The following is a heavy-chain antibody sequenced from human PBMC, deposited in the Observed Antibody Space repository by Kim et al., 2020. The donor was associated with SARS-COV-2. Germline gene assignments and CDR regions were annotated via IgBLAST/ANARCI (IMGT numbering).Heavy chain of an antibody. V-gene: IGHV4-39*01. CDR3: ASQDYGFPHFDY. Sequence: SETLSLTCTVSGGSISSSSYYWGWIRQPPGKGLEWIGSIYYSGSTYYNPSLKSRVTISVDTSKNQFSLKLSSVTAADTAVYYCASQDYGFPHFDYWGQGTLVTVSS. D-gene: IGHD4-17*01. J-gene: IGHJ4*02. CDR1: GGSISSSSYY. CDR2: IYYSGST.